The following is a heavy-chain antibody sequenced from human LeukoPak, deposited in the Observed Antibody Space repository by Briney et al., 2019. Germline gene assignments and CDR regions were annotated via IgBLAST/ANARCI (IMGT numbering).Heavy chain of an antibody. Sequence: SETLSLTCTVSGGSISSYYWSWIWQPPGKGLEYIGYVYYSGSTNYNPSLKSRLTISVDTSKNQFSLKLSSVTAADTAVYYCARDPMALYYFDYWGQGALVTVSS. D-gene: IGHD5-24*01. CDR2: VYYSGST. V-gene: IGHV4-59*01. CDR1: GGSISSYY. J-gene: IGHJ4*02. CDR3: ARDPMALYYFDY.